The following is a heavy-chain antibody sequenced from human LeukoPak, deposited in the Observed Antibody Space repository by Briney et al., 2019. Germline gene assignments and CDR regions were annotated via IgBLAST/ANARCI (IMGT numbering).Heavy chain of an antibody. CDR3: AKQPYYDYVWGSHPLGY. J-gene: IGHJ4*02. D-gene: IGHD3-16*01. CDR1: GFTFSSYA. V-gene: IGHV3-23*01. CDR2: ISGSGGST. Sequence: SGGSLRLSCAASGFTFSSYAMSWVRQAPGKGLEWVSAISGSGGSTYYADSVKGRFTISRDNSKNTLYLQMNSLRAEDTAVYYCAKQPYYDYVWGSHPLGYWGQGTLVTVSS.